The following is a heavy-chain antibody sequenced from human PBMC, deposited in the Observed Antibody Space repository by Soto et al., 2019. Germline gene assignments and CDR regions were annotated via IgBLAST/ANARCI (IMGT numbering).Heavy chain of an antibody. CDR1: GYAFTSYG. CDR3: ARDRFGSSWPLAWFDP. V-gene: IGHV1-18*04. D-gene: IGHD6-13*01. CDR2: ISAYNGNT. J-gene: IGHJ5*02. Sequence: GASVKVSCKASGYAFTSYGISWLRQAPGQGLEWMGWISAYNGNTNYAQKLQGRVTMTTDTSTSTAYMELRSLRSDDTAVYYCARDRFGSSWPLAWFDPWGQGTLVTVSS.